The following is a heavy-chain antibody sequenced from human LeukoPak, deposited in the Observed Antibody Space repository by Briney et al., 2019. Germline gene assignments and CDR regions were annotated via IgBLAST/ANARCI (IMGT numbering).Heavy chain of an antibody. CDR3: ARERSGYYFDY. V-gene: IGHV3-64*02. J-gene: IGHJ4*02. D-gene: IGHD3-22*01. CDR2: ISGNGRSI. CDR1: EFSFRTFS. Sequence: GGPLSLSFAAPEFSFRTFSINGARQAPGKEREYVSMISGNGRSITYADSVKGRFTVSRDNSKNTLYLQMGSLRAEDTAVYYCARERSGYYFDYWGQGTLVTVSS.